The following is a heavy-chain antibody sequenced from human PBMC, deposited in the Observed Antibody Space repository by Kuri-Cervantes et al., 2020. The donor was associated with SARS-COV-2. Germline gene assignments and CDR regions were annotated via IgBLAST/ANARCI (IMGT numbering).Heavy chain of an antibody. CDR3: AREAVAGSNWSDP. D-gene: IGHD6-19*01. Sequence: GESLKISCAASGFTFSSYDMHWVRQATGKGLEWVSAIGTAGDTYYPGSAKGRFTITRDNAKNSSYLQMNSLRAGDTAVYYCAREAVAGSNWSDPWGQGTMVTVSS. J-gene: IGHJ5*02. V-gene: IGHV3-13*04. CDR1: GFTFSSYD. CDR2: IGTAGDT.